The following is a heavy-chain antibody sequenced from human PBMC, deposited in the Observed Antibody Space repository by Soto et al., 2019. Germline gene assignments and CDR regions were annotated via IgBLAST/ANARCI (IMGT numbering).Heavy chain of an antibody. CDR1: GFSLSTSGVG. D-gene: IGHD3-22*01. V-gene: IGHV2-5*02. J-gene: IGHJ4*02. CDR2: GFWDNDK. CDR3: ARVYYYDSSGYLRPFDY. Sequence: SGPTLVNPTQTLTLTCTFSGFSLSTSGVGVGWIRQPPGEALEWLALGFWDNDKRYSPSLKSRLTITKDASKNQVVLTMTNVDPVDTATYYCARVYYYDSSGYLRPFDYWGQGTLVTVSS.